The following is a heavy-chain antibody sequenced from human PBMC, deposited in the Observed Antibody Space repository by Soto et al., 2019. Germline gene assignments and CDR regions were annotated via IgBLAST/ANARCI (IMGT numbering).Heavy chain of an antibody. CDR1: GCTFSSYA. J-gene: IGHJ6*02. CDR2: IIPIFGTA. CDR3: AREGRGAAAKELWGMDV. V-gene: IGHV1-69*01. D-gene: IGHD6-13*01. Sequence: QVQLVQSGAEVKKPGSSVKVSCKASGCTFSSYAISWVRQAPGQGLEWMGGIIPIFGTANYAQKFQGRVTITADESTSTAYMELRSLRSEDTAVYYCAREGRGAAAKELWGMDVWGQGTPVTVSS.